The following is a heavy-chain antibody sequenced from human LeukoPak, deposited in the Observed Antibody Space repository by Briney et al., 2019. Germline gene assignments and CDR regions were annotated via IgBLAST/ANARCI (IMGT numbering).Heavy chain of an antibody. CDR2: IYYSGST. CDR1: GGSISSGDYF. Sequence: SETLSLTCTVSGGSISSGDYFWSWIRQPPGKGLEWIGYIYYSGSTYYNPSLKSRVTISVDTSKNQFSLKLSSVTAADTAVYYCARVNTVVVPAANWFDPWGQGTLVTVSS. D-gene: IGHD2-2*01. CDR3: ARVNTVVVPAANWFDP. J-gene: IGHJ5*02. V-gene: IGHV4-30-4*01.